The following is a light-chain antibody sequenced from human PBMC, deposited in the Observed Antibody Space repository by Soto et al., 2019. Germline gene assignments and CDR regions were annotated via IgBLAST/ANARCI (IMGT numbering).Light chain of an antibody. V-gene: IGLV2-14*03. CDR2: NVY. Sequence: QSALTQPASVSGSPGQSSASAFTVTVSDVGAYNFVSWHQQHPGKAPKLMIYNVYDRPSGISYRFSGSKSGNTASLTISGLQGEDEADYYCSAYTVSRTYVFGTGTKVTVL. CDR1: VSDVGAYNF. CDR3: SAYTVSRTYV. J-gene: IGLJ1*01.